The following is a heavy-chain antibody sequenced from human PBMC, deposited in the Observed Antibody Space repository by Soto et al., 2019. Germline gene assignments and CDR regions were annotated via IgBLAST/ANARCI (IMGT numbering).Heavy chain of an antibody. CDR2: IKQDGSEK. D-gene: IGHD4-17*01. J-gene: IGHJ4*02. CDR3: SRDGYDDSRFDR. CDR1: GFSISNNW. V-gene: IGHV3-7*01. Sequence: GGSLRLSCAASGFSISNNWMSWVRQAPGKGLEWVANIKQDGSEKFYVDSVRGRFTISRDNAKNSVYLQMNSLRAEDTSVYYCSRDGYDDSRFDRWGQGTLVSVSS.